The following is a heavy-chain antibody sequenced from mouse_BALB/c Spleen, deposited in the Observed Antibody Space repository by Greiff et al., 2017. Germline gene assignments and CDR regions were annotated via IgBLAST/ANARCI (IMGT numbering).Heavy chain of an antibody. CDR2: ILPGSGST. Sequence: QVQLQQSGAELMKPGASVKISCKATGYTFSSYWIEWVKQRPGHGLEWIGEILPGSGSTNYNEKFKGKATFTADTSSNTAYMQLSSLTSEDSAVYYCARRGDRYDWFAYWGQGTLVTVSA. D-gene: IGHD2-14*01. CDR1: GYTFSSYW. J-gene: IGHJ3*01. CDR3: ARRGDRYDWFAY. V-gene: IGHV1-9*01.